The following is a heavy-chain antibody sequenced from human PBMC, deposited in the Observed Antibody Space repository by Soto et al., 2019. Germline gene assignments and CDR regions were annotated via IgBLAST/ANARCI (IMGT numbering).Heavy chain of an antibody. CDR1: GFTFSSYA. V-gene: IGHV3-30-3*01. J-gene: IGHJ4*02. CDR3: ARDPGSSSGMGVMDY. CDR2: ISYDGSNK. D-gene: IGHD6-6*01. Sequence: GGSLRLSCAASGFTFSSYAMHWVRQAPGKGLEWVAVISYDGSNKYYADSVKGRFTISRDNSKNTLYLQMNSLRAEDTAVYYCARDPGSSSGMGVMDYWGQGTLVTVSS.